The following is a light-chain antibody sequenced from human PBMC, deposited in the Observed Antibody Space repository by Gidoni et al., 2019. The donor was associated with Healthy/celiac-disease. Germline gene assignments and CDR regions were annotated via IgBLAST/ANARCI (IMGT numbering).Light chain of an antibody. J-gene: IGKJ3*01. CDR1: QSVSSF. CDR3: QQRSNWRFT. V-gene: IGKV3-11*01. Sequence: ETALTQSPAILSLSPGERATLTCRASQSVSSFLAWYQQKPGQAPRLLIYDASNRATGIPARFSGSGSGTDFTLTISSLEPEDFAVYYCQQRSNWRFTFGPGTKVDIK. CDR2: DAS.